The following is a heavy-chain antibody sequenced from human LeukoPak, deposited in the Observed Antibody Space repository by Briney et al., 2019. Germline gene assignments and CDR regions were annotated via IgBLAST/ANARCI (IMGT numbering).Heavy chain of an antibody. CDR1: GFTFSSYA. J-gene: IGHJ6*02. V-gene: IGHV3-30*02. CDR2: IYYDGSNK. D-gene: IGHD3-16*01. Sequence: GGSLRLSCAASGFTFSSYAMHWVRQAPGKGLEWLAIIYYDGSNKYYADSVKGRFTISRDNSKNTPYLQMNSLKPDDTAVYYCARDLGPGPISDYSRGRYYYAMDVWGQGTTVTVSS. CDR3: ARDLGPGPISDYSRGRYYYAMDV.